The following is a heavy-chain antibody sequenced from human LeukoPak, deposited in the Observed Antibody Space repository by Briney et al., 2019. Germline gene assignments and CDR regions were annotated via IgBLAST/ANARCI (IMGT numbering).Heavy chain of an antibody. CDR1: GFTFSSYG. D-gene: IGHD6-13*01. CDR2: MWYDGSNK. V-gene: IGHV3-33*01. Sequence: GGSLRLSCAASGFTFSSYGMHWVRQAPGKGLEWVAVMWYDGSNKFYADSVKGRFTISRDNSKNTLYLQMNSLRAEDTAVYYCASDRAAADLDYWGQGTLVTVSS. CDR3: ASDRAAADLDY. J-gene: IGHJ4*02.